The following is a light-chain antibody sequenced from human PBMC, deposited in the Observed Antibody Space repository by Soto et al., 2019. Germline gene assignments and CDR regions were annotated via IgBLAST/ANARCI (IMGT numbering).Light chain of an antibody. CDR3: QQYASSPPLT. CDR2: GAS. Sequence: EIVLTQTPGTLSLSPGERATLSCRASQSVTSSHLAWYQQKPGQAPRLLIYGASTRATGIPDRFSGSGSDTDFSLTISRLEPEDFAVYYCQQYASSPPLTFGQGTKVEIK. V-gene: IGKV3-20*01. CDR1: QSVTSSH. J-gene: IGKJ1*01.